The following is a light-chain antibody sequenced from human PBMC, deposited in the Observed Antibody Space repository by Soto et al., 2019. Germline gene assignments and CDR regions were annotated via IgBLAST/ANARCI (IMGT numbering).Light chain of an antibody. J-gene: IGLJ1*01. CDR2: DVS. Sequence: QSALTQPASVSGSPGQSVTISCTGTSSDVGDYNYASWYQHHPGKAPKLMIYDVSNRPSGVSNRFSGSKSGNTASLTISGLQAEDEADYYCSSYTSSSTFYVFGTGTKVT. V-gene: IGLV2-14*01. CDR3: SSYTSSSTFYV. CDR1: SSDVGDYNY.